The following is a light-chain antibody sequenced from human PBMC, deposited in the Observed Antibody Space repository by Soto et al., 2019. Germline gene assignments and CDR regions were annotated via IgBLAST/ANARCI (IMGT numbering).Light chain of an antibody. J-gene: IGLJ3*02. CDR2: STS. Sequence: QTVVTQEPSLTVSPGGTVTLTCASSTGAVTSGYYPNWFQQKPGQAPRSLIYSTSNKHPWTPARFSGSLLGGKAALTLSGVQPEDEAEYYCLLYYGGVQGVFGGGTQLTVL. CDR3: LLYYGGVQGV. CDR1: TGAVTSGYY. V-gene: IGLV7-43*01.